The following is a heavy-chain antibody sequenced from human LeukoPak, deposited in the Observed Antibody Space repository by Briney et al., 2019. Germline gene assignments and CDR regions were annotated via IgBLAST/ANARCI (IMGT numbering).Heavy chain of an antibody. D-gene: IGHD7-27*01. Sequence: ASVKVSCKASGGTFSSYAISWVRQAPGQGLEWMGGIIPIFGTANYAQKFQGRVTITTDESTSTAYMELSSLRSEDTAVYYCARGLNWAPGTFDYWGQGTLVTVSS. CDR3: ARGLNWAPGTFDY. CDR1: GGTFSSYA. CDR2: IIPIFGTA. J-gene: IGHJ4*02. V-gene: IGHV1-69*05.